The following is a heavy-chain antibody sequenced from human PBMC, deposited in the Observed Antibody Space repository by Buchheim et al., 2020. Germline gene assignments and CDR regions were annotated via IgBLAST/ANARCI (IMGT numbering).Heavy chain of an antibody. CDR2: IYYSGST. Sequence: QVRLQESGPGLVKPSETLSLTCTVSGGSISSYYWSWIRQPPGKGLEWIGYIYYSGSTNYNPSLKSRVTISVDTSKNQFSLKLSSVTAADTAVYYCARGAYAEGFDYWGQGTL. D-gene: IGHD2-2*01. CDR1: GGSISSYY. CDR3: ARGAYAEGFDY. V-gene: IGHV4-59*01. J-gene: IGHJ4*02.